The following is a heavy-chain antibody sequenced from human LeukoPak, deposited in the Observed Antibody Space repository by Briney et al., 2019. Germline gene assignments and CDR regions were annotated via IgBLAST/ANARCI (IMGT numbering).Heavy chain of an antibody. J-gene: IGHJ4*02. Sequence: SETLSLTCAVYGGSFSGYYWSWIRQPPGKGLEWIGEINHSGSTNYNPSLKSRVTISVDTSKNQFSLKLSSVTAADTAVYYCGRGRGGRWLQMFNYWGQGTLVTVSS. CDR2: INHSGST. V-gene: IGHV4-34*01. CDR3: GRGRGGRWLQMFNY. D-gene: IGHD5-24*01. CDR1: GGSFSGYY.